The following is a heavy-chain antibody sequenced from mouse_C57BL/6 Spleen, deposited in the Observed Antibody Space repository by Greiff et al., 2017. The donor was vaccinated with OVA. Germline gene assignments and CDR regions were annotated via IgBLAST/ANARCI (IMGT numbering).Heavy chain of an antibody. J-gene: IGHJ1*03. Sequence: EVQLVESGGGLVKPGGSLKLSCAASGFTFSDYGMHWVRQAPEKGLEWVAYISSGSSTIYYADTVKGPFTISRDNTKNTLFLKMTSLRSEDTAMYYCARPRLRVDFDDWGKGTTVTVSS. CDR1: GFTFSDYG. CDR3: ARPRLRVDFDD. CDR2: ISSGSSTI. V-gene: IGHV5-17*01. D-gene: IGHD1-1*01.